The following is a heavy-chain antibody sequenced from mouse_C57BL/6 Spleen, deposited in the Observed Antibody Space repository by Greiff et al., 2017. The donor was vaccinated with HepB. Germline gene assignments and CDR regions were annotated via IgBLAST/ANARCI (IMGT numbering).Heavy chain of an antibody. CDR3: ARGSGGNWYFDV. CDR1: GYTFTSYW. D-gene: IGHD1-1*01. CDR2: IDPSDSYT. Sequence: QVQLQQSGAELVKPGASVKLSCKASGYTFTSYWMQWVKQRPGQGLEWIGEIDPSDSYTNYNQKFKGKATLTVDTSSSTAYMQLSSLTSEDSAVYYCARGSGGNWYFDVWGTGTTVTVSS. J-gene: IGHJ1*03. V-gene: IGHV1-50*01.